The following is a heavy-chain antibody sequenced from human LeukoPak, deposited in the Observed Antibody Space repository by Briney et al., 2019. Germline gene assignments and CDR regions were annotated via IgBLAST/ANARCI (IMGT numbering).Heavy chain of an antibody. V-gene: IGHV4-34*01. CDR1: GGSFSGYY. Sequence: SETLSLTCAVYGGSFSGYYWSWIRQPPGKGLEWIGEINHSGSTNYNPSLKSRVTISVDTSKNQFSLKLSSVTAADTAVYYCASQQARYGGNAFDIWGQGTMVTVSS. CDR3: ASQQARYGGNAFDI. CDR2: INHSGST. D-gene: IGHD2-15*01. J-gene: IGHJ3*02.